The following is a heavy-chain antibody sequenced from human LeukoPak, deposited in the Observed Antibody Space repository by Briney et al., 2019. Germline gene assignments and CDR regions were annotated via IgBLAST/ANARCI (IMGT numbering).Heavy chain of an antibody. CDR2: ISPGDSDT. J-gene: IGHJ4*02. V-gene: IGHV5-51*01. CDR1: GNSFTNYW. D-gene: IGHD4-23*01. CDR3: AKSLPSVITPTSPDY. Sequence: GESLKISCKGSGNSFTNYWTGWVRQMPGKGLERMGIISPGDSDTRYSPSFQGQVTISADKSINTAYLQWSSLKASDTAMYYCAKSLPSVITPTSPDYWGQGTLVTVSS.